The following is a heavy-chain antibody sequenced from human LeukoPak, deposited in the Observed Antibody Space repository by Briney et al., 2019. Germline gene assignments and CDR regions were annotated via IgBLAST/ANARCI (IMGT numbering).Heavy chain of an antibody. J-gene: IGHJ5*02. Sequence: SEKVSCEARAVILSDYSISWVRQAPGQGLEWMGRIIPLLGIAHYEQKFQGRLTITADKYTTTAYMEMGSLRSEDTAVYYCIRSGYDYDWFDPWGQGTLVTVSS. CDR3: IRSGYDYDWFDP. CDR1: AVILSDYS. D-gene: IGHD5-12*01. V-gene: IGHV1-69*02. CDR2: IIPLLGIA.